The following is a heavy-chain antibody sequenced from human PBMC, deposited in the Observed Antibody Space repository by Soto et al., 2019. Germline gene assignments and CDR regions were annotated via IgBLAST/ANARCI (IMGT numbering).Heavy chain of an antibody. CDR2: INHSGST. V-gene: IGHV4-34*01. D-gene: IGHD3-3*01. Sequence: SETLSLTCAVYGGSFNGYYWTWIRHPPGEGLEWIGEINHSGSTNYNPSLKSRVTISVDTSKNQFSLKLSSVTAADTAVYYCARRESDFWSGYYNWFDPWGRGTLVTVSS. J-gene: IGHJ5*02. CDR1: GGSFNGYY. CDR3: ARRESDFWSGYYNWFDP.